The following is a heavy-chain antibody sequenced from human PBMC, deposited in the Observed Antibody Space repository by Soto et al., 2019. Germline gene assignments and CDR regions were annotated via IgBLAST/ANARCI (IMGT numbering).Heavy chain of an antibody. CDR1: GFTFSSYS. Sequence: PGGSLRLSCAASGFTFSSYSMNWVRQAPGKGLEWVSYISSSSSTIYYADFVKGRFTISRDNAKNSLYLQMNSLRDEDTAVYYCARTDYYDRYINYYFDYWGQGTLVTVSS. J-gene: IGHJ4*02. CDR2: ISSSSSTI. D-gene: IGHD3-22*01. CDR3: ARTDYYDRYINYYFDY. V-gene: IGHV3-48*02.